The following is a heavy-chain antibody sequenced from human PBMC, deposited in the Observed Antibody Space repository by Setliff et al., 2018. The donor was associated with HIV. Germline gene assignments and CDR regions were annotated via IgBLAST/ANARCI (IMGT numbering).Heavy chain of an antibody. CDR1: GDSISSSTYY. Sequence: SETLSLTCTVSGDSISSSTYYWGWIRQPPGKGLEWIGSIYYSGSTYYNPSLKSRVTISVDTSKNQFSLKLSSVTAADTAVYYCARRSIAARRLGWFDPWGQGTLVTVSS. CDR3: ARRSIAARRLGWFDP. V-gene: IGHV4-39*01. D-gene: IGHD6-6*01. J-gene: IGHJ5*02. CDR2: IYYSGST.